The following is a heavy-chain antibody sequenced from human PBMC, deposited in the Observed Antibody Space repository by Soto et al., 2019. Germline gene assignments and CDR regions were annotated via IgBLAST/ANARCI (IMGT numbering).Heavy chain of an antibody. J-gene: IGHJ5*02. V-gene: IGHV4-30-4*01. Sequence: SETLSLTCTVSGGSIRSSLYYWSWIRQPPGKGLEWIGYIFDSGITHYNPSLKSRVAMSVDTSKNQFSLNLTSVTAADTAVYFCASQFCSGGACFNWFDPWGHGTLVPVSS. D-gene: IGHD2-21*02. CDR2: IFDSGIT. CDR3: ASQFCSGGACFNWFDP. CDR1: GGSIRSSLYY.